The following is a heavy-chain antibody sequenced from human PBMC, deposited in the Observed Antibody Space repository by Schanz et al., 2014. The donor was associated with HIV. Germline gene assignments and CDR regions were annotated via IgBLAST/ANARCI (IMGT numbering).Heavy chain of an antibody. CDR3: ARDIPRDTVTRYYGMDV. D-gene: IGHD4-4*01. CDR1: GGSIISGDYY. V-gene: IGHV4-31*03. CDR2: IYYSGST. J-gene: IGHJ6*02. Sequence: QVQLQESGPGLVKPSETLSLTCTVSGGSIISGDYYWTWIRQHPGKGLEWIGYIYYSGSTYYNPSLKSRVTISVDTSKNQFSLKLSSVTAADTAVYYCARDIPRDTVTRYYGMDVWGQGTTVTVSS.